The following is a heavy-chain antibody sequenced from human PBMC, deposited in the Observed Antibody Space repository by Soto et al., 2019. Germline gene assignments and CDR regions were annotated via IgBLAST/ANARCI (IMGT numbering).Heavy chain of an antibody. Sequence: GASVKVSCEASGGTFSSYAISWVRQAPGQGLEWMGGIIPIFGTANYAQKFQGRVTITADESTSTAYMELSSLRSEDTAVYYCASSKGTGGKGPMGAFDIWGQGTMVTVSS. CDR2: IIPIFGTA. CDR1: GGTFSSYA. D-gene: IGHD2-15*01. J-gene: IGHJ3*02. CDR3: ASSKGTGGKGPMGAFDI. V-gene: IGHV1-69*13.